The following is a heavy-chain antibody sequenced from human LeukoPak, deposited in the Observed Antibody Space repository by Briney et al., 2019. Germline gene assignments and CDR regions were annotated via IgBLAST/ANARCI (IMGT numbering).Heavy chain of an antibody. J-gene: IGHJ6*02. CDR3: ARQSDPYYDFWSGYLQPPYYYYYGMDV. Sequence: GESLKISCKGSGYSFTSYWIGWVRQMPGKGLEWMGIIYPGDSDTRYSPSFQGQVTISADKSISTAYLQWSSLKASDTAMYYCARQSDPYYDFWSGYLQPPYYYYYGMDVWGQGTTVTVSS. CDR1: GYSFTSYW. V-gene: IGHV5-51*01. CDR2: IYPGDSDT. D-gene: IGHD3-3*01.